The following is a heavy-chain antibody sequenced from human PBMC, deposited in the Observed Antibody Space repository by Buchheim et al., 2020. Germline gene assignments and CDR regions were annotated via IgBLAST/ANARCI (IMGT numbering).Heavy chain of an antibody. CDR3: ARVTDIVVVVAATPYGMDV. J-gene: IGHJ6*02. CDR2: INSDGSST. D-gene: IGHD2-15*01. V-gene: IGHV3-74*01. CDR1: GFTFSSYW. Sequence: EVQLVESGGGLVQPGGSLRLSCAASGFTFSSYWMHWVRQAPGKGLVWVSRINSDGSSTSYADSVKGRFTISRDNAKNTLYLQMNSLRAEDTAVYYCARVTDIVVVVAATPYGMDVWGQETT.